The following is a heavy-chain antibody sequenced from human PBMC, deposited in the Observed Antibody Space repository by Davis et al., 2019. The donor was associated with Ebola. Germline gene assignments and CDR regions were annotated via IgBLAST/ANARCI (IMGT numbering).Heavy chain of an antibody. J-gene: IGHJ5*02. CDR3: ARIRLYSGSHPSGLDP. V-gene: IGHV2-26*01. Sequence: SGPTLVKPTETLTLTCTVSGFSLSNARMGVSWIRQPPGKALEWLAHIFSNDEKSYSTSLKSRLTISKDTSKSQVVLTMTNMDPVDTATYYCARIRLYSGSHPSGLDPWGQGTLVTVSS. CDR1: GFSLSNARMG. D-gene: IGHD1-26*01. CDR2: IFSNDEK.